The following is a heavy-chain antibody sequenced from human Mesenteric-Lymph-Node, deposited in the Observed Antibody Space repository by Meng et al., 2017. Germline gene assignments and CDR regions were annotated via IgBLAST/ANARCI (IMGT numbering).Heavy chain of an antibody. V-gene: IGHV3-9*01. CDR1: GFTFDDYA. Sequence: GGSLRLSCAASGFTFDDYAMHWVRQAPGKGLEWVSGISWNSGSIGYADSVKGRFTISRDNSKNTLYLQMNSLRAEDTAVYYCAKSFYGFSYGKIDYWGQGTLVTVSS. CDR2: ISWNSGSI. D-gene: IGHD5-18*01. J-gene: IGHJ4*02. CDR3: AKSFYGFSYGKIDY.